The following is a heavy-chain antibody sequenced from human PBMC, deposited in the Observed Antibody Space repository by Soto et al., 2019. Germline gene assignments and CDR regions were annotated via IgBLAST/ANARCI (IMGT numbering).Heavy chain of an antibody. CDR2: INPSDGST. V-gene: IGHV1-46*01. Sequence: QVQLVQSGAEVKKPGASVKISCKTSGYTFAMHYIHWVRQVPGQGLEWMGMINPSDGSTSYVQKFQGRVTMTRDTSATTVFLNMSRLTSHDTAVFYCAREDGGGGRRQDFWGQGTLVTVSS. CDR1: GYTFAMHY. D-gene: IGHD2-15*01. J-gene: IGHJ4*02. CDR3: AREDGGGGRRQDF.